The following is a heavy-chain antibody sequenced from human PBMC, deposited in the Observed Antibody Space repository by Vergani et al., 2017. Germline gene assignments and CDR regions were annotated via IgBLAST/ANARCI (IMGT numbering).Heavy chain of an antibody. V-gene: IGHV1-18*01. D-gene: IGHD2-15*01. CDR3: ARDLGYCSGGSCREYNWFDP. CDR1: GYTFTSYG. Sequence: QVQLVQSGAEVKKPGASVKVSCKASGYTFTSYGISWVRQAPGQGLEWMGWISAYNGNTNYAQKLQGRVTMTTDTSTGTAYMELRSLRSDDTAVYYCARDLGYCSGGSCREYNWFDPWGQGTLVTVSS. CDR2: ISAYNGNT. J-gene: IGHJ5*02.